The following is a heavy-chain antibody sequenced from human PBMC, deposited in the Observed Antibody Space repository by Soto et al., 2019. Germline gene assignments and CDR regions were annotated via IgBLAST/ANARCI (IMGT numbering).Heavy chain of an antibody. V-gene: IGHV4-59*01. D-gene: IGHD3-16*02. CDR2: IYYSGST. CDR1: GGSISSYY. CDR3: ARSRLHLEELSFYYFDY. Sequence: TSETLSLTCTVSGGSISSYYWSWIRQPPGKGLEWIGYIYYSGSTNYNPSLKSRVTISVDTSKNQFSLKLSSVTAADTAVYYCARSRLHLEELSFYYFDYWGQGTLVTVSS. J-gene: IGHJ4*02.